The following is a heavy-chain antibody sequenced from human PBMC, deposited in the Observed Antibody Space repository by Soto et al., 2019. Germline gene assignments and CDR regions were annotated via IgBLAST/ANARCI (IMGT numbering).Heavy chain of an antibody. J-gene: IGHJ3*02. CDR3: APHVSCSGGSCQYDAFAI. V-gene: IGHV3-23*01. Sequence: EVQVLESGGGLVQPGGSLRLSCEGSGFTVSSHAMTWIRQAPGKGPEWVSTITADGGTYYADSVKGRFAMSRDTSESTLYLQMTSLRAGDTAAYYCAPHVSCSGGSCQYDAFAIRGQGTMVTVSS. CDR2: ITADGGT. CDR1: GFTVSSHA. D-gene: IGHD2-15*01.